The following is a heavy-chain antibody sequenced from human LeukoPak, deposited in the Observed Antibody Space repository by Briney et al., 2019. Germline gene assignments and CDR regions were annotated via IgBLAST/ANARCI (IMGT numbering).Heavy chain of an antibody. CDR3: ARVTYTGSYPNWFDS. V-gene: IGHV4-59*01. J-gene: IGHJ5*01. CDR2: IYYSGST. D-gene: IGHD1-26*01. CDR1: GGSISSYY. Sequence: SETLSLTCTVSGGSISSYYWSWIRQPPGKGLEWIGYIYYSGSTNYNPSLKSRVTISVDTSKNQFSLKLSSVTAADTAVYYCARVTYTGSYPNWFDSWGQGTLVCVSS.